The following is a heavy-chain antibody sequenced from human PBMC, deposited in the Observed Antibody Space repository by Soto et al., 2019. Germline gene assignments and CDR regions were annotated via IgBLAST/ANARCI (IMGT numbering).Heavy chain of an antibody. Sequence: YAQKFQGRVTMTRNTSISTAYMELSSLRSEDTAVYYCARNYYDSSGYYFVYYYGMDVWGQGTTVTVSS. J-gene: IGHJ6*02. D-gene: IGHD3-22*01. V-gene: IGHV1-8*01. CDR3: ARNYYDSSGYYFVYYYGMDV.